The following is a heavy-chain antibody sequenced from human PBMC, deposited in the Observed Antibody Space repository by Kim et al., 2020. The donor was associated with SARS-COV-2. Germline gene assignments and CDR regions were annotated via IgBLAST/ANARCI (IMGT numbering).Heavy chain of an antibody. Sequence: SETLSLTCTVSGGSISSSSYYWGWIRQPPGKGLEWIGSIYYSGSTYYNPSLKSRVTISVDTSKNQFSLKLSSVTAADTAVYYCARLDDILTGLSRFDPWGQGTLVTVSS. D-gene: IGHD3-9*01. V-gene: IGHV4-39*01. CDR2: IYYSGST. CDR1: GGSISSSSYY. CDR3: ARLDDILTGLSRFDP. J-gene: IGHJ5*02.